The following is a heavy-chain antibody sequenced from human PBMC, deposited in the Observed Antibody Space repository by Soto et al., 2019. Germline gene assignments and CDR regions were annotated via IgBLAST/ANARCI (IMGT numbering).Heavy chain of an antibody. D-gene: IGHD6-13*01. CDR3: ARDQVEGSSWINWFDP. J-gene: IGHJ5*02. Sequence: GGSLRLSCAASEFTFSSYGMHRVRQAPGKGLEWVAVIWYDGSNKYYADSVKGRFTISRDNSKNTLYLQMNSLRAEDTAVYYCARDQVEGSSWINWFDPWGQGTLVTVSS. CDR2: IWYDGSNK. CDR1: EFTFSSYG. V-gene: IGHV3-33*01.